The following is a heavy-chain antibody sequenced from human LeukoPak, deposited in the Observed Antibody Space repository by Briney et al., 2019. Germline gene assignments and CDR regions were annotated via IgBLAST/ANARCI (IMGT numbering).Heavy chain of an antibody. Sequence: GGSLRLSCAASGFTFSSYSMNWVRQAPGKGLEWVSPISSSSSYIYYADSVKGRFTISRDNAKNSLYLQMNSLRAEDTAVYYCARVPTAVRGVTNWFDPWGQGTLVTVSS. CDR2: ISSSSSYI. CDR3: ARVPTAVRGVTNWFDP. D-gene: IGHD3-10*01. CDR1: GFTFSSYS. J-gene: IGHJ5*02. V-gene: IGHV3-21*01.